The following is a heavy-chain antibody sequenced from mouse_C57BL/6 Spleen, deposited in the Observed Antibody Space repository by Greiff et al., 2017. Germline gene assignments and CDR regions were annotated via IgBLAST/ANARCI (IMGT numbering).Heavy chain of an antibody. CDR3: AAHYYGSSEGFAY. Sequence: EVKLQESGPELVKPGASVKISCKASGYSFTDYNMNWVKQSNGKSLEWIGVINPNYGTTSYNQKFKGKATLTVDQSSSTAYMQLNSLTSEDSAVYYCAAHYYGSSEGFAYWGQGTLVTVSA. CDR2: INPNYGTT. D-gene: IGHD1-1*01. V-gene: IGHV1-39*01. CDR1: GYSFTDYN. J-gene: IGHJ3*01.